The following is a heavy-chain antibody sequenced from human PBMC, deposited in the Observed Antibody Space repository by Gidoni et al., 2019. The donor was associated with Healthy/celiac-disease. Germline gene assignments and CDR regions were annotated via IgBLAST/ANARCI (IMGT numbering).Heavy chain of an antibody. V-gene: IGHV4-39*01. CDR2: IYYSGST. Sequence: QLQLQESGPGLVKPSETLSLTCTVSGGSISSSSYYWGWIRQPPGKGLEWIGSIYYSGSTYYNPSLKSRVTISVDTSKNQFSLNLSSVTAADTAVYYCARRATGRTLYYDFWSGPPLDDAFDIWGQGTMVTVSS. J-gene: IGHJ3*02. D-gene: IGHD3-3*01. CDR3: ARRATGRTLYYDFWSGPPLDDAFDI. CDR1: GGSISSSSYY.